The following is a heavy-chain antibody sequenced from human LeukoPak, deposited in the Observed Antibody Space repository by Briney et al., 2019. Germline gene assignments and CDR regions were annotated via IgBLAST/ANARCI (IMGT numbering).Heavy chain of an antibody. V-gene: IGHV3-48*03. D-gene: IGHD3-10*02. CDR3: AELGITMIGGV. Sequence: GGSLRLSCAASGFTFSSYEMNWVRQAPGKGLEWVSYISSSGSTIYYADSVKGRFTISRDNAKNSLYLQMDSLRAEDTAVYYCAELGITMIGGVWGKGTTVTVSS. J-gene: IGHJ6*04. CDR1: GFTFSSYE. CDR2: ISSSGSTI.